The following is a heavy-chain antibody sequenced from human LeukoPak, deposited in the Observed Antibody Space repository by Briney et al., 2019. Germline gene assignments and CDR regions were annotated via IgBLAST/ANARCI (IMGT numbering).Heavy chain of an antibody. CDR2: FDPEDGET. V-gene: IGHV1-24*01. Sequence: AASVKVSCEVSGYTLTELSMHWVRQAPGKGLEWMGGFDPEDGETIYAQKFQGRVTMAEDTSTDTAYMELSSLRSEDTAVYYCARGGSRHYYYYYMDVWGKGTTVTVSS. J-gene: IGHJ6*03. CDR1: GYTLTELS. CDR3: ARGGSRHYYYYYMDV.